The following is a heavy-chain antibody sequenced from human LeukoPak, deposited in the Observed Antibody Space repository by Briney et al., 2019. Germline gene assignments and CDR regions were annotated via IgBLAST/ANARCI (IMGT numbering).Heavy chain of an antibody. CDR3: ARGTGAPNYFDY. CDR2: INPNGGGT. CDR1: GYTFTGYY. V-gene: IGHV1-2*02. D-gene: IGHD7-27*01. Sequence: ASVKVSCKASGYTFTGYYIHWVRQAPGQGLEWMAWINPNGGGTNYAQKFQGRVAVTRDSFISTAYMELSGLTSDDTAVFYCARGTGAPNYFDYWGQGTLVTVSS. J-gene: IGHJ4*02.